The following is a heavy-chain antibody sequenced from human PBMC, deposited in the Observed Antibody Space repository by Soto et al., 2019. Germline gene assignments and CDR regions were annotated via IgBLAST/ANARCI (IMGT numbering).Heavy chain of an antibody. D-gene: IGHD2-2*01. CDR2: IYYSGST. CDR3: ARHLVVPAAIWFDP. V-gene: IGHV4-59*08. J-gene: IGHJ5*02. Sequence: QVQLQESGPGLVKPSETLSLTCTVSGGSISSYYWSWIRQPPGKGLEWIGYIYYSGSTNYNPSLQSRVTISVDTSKNQFSLKLSSVTAADTAVYYCARHLVVPAAIWFDPWGQGTLVTVSS. CDR1: GGSISSYY.